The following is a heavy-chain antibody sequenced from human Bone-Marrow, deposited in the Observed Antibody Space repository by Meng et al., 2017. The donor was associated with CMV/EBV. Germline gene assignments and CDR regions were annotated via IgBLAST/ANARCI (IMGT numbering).Heavy chain of an antibody. CDR2: ISYDGSNE. V-gene: IGHV3-30-3*01. CDR1: GFTFFSAYT. CDR3: ARAQSSSWSLNWFDP. J-gene: IGHJ5*02. Sequence: GGSLRLSCAASGFTFFSAYTMHWVRQAPGKGLEGVAVISYDGSNEYYADSVKGRFSISRDNSKNTLYLQMNSLRAEDTAVYYCARAQSSSWSLNWFDPWGQGTRVTVSS. D-gene: IGHD6-13*01.